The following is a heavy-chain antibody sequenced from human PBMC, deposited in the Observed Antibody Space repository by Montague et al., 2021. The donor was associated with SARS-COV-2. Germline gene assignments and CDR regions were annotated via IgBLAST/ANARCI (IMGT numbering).Heavy chain of an antibody. CDR1: GDSVSSNSAA. J-gene: IGHJ6*02. CDR3: ARDTRIQLWFDRDYYYGMDV. V-gene: IGHV6-1*01. CDR2: TYYRSEWYN. Sequence: CAISGDSVSSNSAAWNWIRQSPSRGLEWLGRTYYRSEWYNDYAVSVKSRITINPDTSKNQFSLQLNSVTPEDTAVYYCARDTRIQLWFDRDYYYGMDVWGQGTTVTVSS. D-gene: IGHD5-18*01.